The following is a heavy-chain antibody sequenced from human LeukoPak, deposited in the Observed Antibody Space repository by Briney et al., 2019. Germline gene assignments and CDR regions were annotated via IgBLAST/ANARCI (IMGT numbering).Heavy chain of an antibody. J-gene: IGHJ4*02. V-gene: IGHV5-51*01. CDR2: ISPADSDT. Sequence: GESLKISCKGSGCGFTNYWIGWVRQMPGKGLEWMGIISPADSDTRYSPSFQGQVTISADKSITTAYLQWSSLKASDAAIYYCARREETSMVAYWGQGTLVTVSS. D-gene: IGHD5-18*01. CDR1: GCGFTNYW. CDR3: ARREETSMVAY.